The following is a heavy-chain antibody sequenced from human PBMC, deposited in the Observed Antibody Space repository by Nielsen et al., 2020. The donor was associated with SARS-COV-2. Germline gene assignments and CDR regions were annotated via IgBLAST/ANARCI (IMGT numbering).Heavy chain of an antibody. D-gene: IGHD7-27*01. V-gene: IGHV3-11*01. CDR2: ISGRGDII. Sequence: ISQPPGKGLEWVSYISGRGDIIFYTDSVEGRFTISRDNAKNSLYLQMNSLRAEDTAVYYCARTDPGVPTWGQGTLVTVSS. CDR3: ARTDPGVPT. J-gene: IGHJ5*02.